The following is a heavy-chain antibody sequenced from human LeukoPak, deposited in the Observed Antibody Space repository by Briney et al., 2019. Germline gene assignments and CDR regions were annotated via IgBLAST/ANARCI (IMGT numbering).Heavy chain of an antibody. CDR3: ARGGLGYCSGGSCYSEPH. Sequence: GGSLRLSCAASGFTFSSYSMNWVRQAPGKGLEWVAVISYDGSNKYYADSVKGRFTISRDNSKNTLYLQMNSLRAEDTAVYYCARGGLGYCSGGSCYSEPHWGQGTLVTVSS. D-gene: IGHD2-15*01. CDR1: GFTFSSYS. V-gene: IGHV3-30*03. CDR2: ISYDGSNK. J-gene: IGHJ4*02.